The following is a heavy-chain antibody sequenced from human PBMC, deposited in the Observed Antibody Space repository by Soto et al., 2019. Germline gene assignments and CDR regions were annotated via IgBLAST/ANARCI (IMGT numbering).Heavy chain of an antibody. V-gene: IGHV3-23*01. CDR3: TTAHPRGPDY. CDR1: GFTFSSYA. J-gene: IGHJ4*02. Sequence: GGSLRLSCAASGFTFSSYAMSWVRQAPGKGLEWVSTISSSGGSTYYADSVKGRFTISRDKSKNTMYLQMNSLRAEDTAVYYCTTAHPRGPDYWGQGTLVTVSS. D-gene: IGHD5-12*01. CDR2: ISSSGGST.